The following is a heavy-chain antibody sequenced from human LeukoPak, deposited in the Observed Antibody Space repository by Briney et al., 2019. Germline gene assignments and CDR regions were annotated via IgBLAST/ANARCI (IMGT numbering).Heavy chain of an antibody. CDR2: ISYDGSNK. D-gene: IGHD3-10*01. CDR3: ARRSMVRGVMGDY. J-gene: IGHJ4*02. V-gene: IGHV3-30*04. CDR1: GFTFSSYA. Sequence: PGGSLRLSCAASGFTFSSYAMHWVRQAPGKGLEWVAVISYDGSNKYYADSVKGRFTISRDNSKNTLYLQMNSLRAEDTAVYYCARRSMVRGVMGDYWGWGTLVTVSS.